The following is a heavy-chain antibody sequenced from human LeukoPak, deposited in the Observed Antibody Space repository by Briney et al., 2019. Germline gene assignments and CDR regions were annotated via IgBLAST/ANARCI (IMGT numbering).Heavy chain of an antibody. CDR3: ATKGYYYMDV. CDR2: INHSGGT. J-gene: IGHJ6*03. Sequence: SETLSLTCAVQGDFFGGYHWSWIRQPPGKGLEWIGEINHSGGTNYNPSLKSRVTISVDTSKNQFSLKLSSVTAADTAVYYCATKGYYYMDVWGKGTTVTVSS. V-gene: IGHV4-34*01. CDR1: GDFFGGYH.